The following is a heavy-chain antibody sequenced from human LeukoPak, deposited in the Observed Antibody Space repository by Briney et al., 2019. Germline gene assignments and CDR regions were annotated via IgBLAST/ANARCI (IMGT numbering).Heavy chain of an antibody. CDR2: IRSGSSAI. V-gene: IGHV3-48*01. CDR3: ARSRGSSGSYPFDY. Sequence: GGSLRLSCAASGFTFSSYSMNWVRQAPGKGLEWVSYIRSGSSAIDYAGSVKGRFTISRDNAKNSLFLQMNSLRVEDTAVYYCARSRGSSGSYPFDYWGQGTLVTVSS. CDR1: GFTFSSYS. J-gene: IGHJ4*02. D-gene: IGHD1-26*01.